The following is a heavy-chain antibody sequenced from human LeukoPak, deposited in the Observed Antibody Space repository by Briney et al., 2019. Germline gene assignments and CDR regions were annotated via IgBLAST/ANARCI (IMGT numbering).Heavy chain of an antibody. J-gene: IGHJ5*02. CDR1: GGTFSSYA. D-gene: IGHD1-1*01. Sequence: GASVKVSCKASGGTFSSYAISWVRQAPGQGLEWMGRIIPIFGTANYAQKFQGRVTITTDESTSTAYMELSSLRSEDTAVYYCASSNWNDVHWFDPWGQGTLVTVSS. CDR3: ASSNWNDVHWFDP. CDR2: IIPIFGTA. V-gene: IGHV1-69*05.